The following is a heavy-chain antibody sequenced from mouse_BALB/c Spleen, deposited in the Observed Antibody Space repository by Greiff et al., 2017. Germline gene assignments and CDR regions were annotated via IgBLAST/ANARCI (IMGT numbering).Heavy chain of an antibody. CDR2: ISSGGSYT. CDR3: ARDENYGYGNAMDY. D-gene: IGHD1-2*01. CDR1: GFTFSSYA. V-gene: IGHV5-9-4*01. J-gene: IGHJ4*01. Sequence: EVKLVESGGGLVKPGGSLKLSCAASGFTFSSYAMSWVRQSPEKRLEWVAEISSGGSYTYYPDTVTGRFTISRDNAKNTLYLEMSSLRSEDTAMYYCARDENYGYGNAMDYWGQGTSVTVSP.